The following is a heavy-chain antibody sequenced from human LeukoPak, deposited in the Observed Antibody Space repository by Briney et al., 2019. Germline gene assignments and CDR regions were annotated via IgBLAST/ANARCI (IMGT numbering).Heavy chain of an antibody. J-gene: IGHJ4*02. Sequence: GGSLRLSCVTSGFTFSTYAMGWARQAPGKGLEWVSGISDGVGSAYYADSVKGRFTISIDNSKNTLYLQMNSLRAEDTAVYYCAKRYYGSGNYDPLFEYWGQGTTVTVSS. V-gene: IGHV3-23*01. CDR3: AKRYYGSGNYDPLFEY. CDR2: ISDGVGSA. D-gene: IGHD3-10*01. CDR1: GFTFSTYA.